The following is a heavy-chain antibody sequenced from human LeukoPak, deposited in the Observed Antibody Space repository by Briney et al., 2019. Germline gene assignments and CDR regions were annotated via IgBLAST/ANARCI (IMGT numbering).Heavy chain of an antibody. CDR1: DDFITTNNYY. V-gene: IGHV4-39*01. J-gene: IGHJ4*02. Sequence: SETLTLTCTVSDDFITTNNYYWSWIAPAPGKGLEWVGTLHFSGTPYSRPSLNSRVSISADTSKNQFSLVLKSVTATDTAVYYCTRGGDVYKLGNFWGQEPLVTVSS. CDR3: TRGGDVYKLGNF. CDR2: LHFSGTP. D-gene: IGHD2-21*01.